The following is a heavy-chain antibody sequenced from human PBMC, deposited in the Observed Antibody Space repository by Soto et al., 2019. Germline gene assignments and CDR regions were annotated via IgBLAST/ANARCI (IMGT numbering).Heavy chain of an antibody. D-gene: IGHD3-22*01. V-gene: IGHV1-46*01. CDR2: INPSGGST. Sequence: ASVKVSCKASGYTFTSYYMHWVRQAPGQGLEWMGIINPSGGSTSYAQKFQGRVTMTRDTSTSTVYTELSSLRSEDTAVYYCASLLDYYDSSGYYPNGVVYWGQGTLVTVSS. J-gene: IGHJ4*02. CDR3: ASLLDYYDSSGYYPNGVVY. CDR1: GYTFTSYY.